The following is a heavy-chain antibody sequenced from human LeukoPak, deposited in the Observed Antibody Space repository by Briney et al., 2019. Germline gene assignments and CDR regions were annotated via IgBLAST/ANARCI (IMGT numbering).Heavy chain of an antibody. V-gene: IGHV4-39*07. CDR2: IYYRGTA. CDR1: GGSISSGRYY. Sequence: SETLSLTCTVSGGSISSGRYYWRSIRQPPGKGLESIGSIYYRGTACYNPSLKSRVTISVGTSKKQFSLKLSSVTAADTAVYYCARDTIGIGLRLGEYTDYWGQGILVTVSS. CDR3: ARDTIGIGLRLGEYTDY. D-gene: IGHD3-16*01. J-gene: IGHJ4*02.